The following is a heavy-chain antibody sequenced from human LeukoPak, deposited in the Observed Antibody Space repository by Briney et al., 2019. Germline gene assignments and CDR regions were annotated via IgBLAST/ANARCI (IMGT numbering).Heavy chain of an antibody. D-gene: IGHD6-13*01. Sequence: ASVKVSCKASGYTFTSYGISWVRQAPGQGLEWMGWISAYNGNTNYAQKLQGRVTMTTDTSTSTAYMELRSLRSDDTAVYYCARDKLQRWSSSWYDYWGQGTLVTVSS. CDR1: GYTFTSYG. CDR3: ARDKLQRWSSSWYDY. V-gene: IGHV1-18*01. J-gene: IGHJ4*02. CDR2: ISAYNGNT.